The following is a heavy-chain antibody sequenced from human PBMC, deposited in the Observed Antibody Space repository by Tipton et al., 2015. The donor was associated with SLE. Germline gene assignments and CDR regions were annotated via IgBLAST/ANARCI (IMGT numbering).Heavy chain of an antibody. Sequence: FSSYTMNWVRQAPGKGLEWVGEINHSGSTNYNPSLKSRVTISVDTSKNQFSLKLSSVTAADTAVYYCARGGAVYYYYYYMDVWGKGTTVTVSS. D-gene: IGHD3-10*01. CDR2: INHSGST. J-gene: IGHJ6*03. V-gene: IGHV4-34*01. CDR3: ARGGAVYYYYYYMDV. CDR1: FSSYT.